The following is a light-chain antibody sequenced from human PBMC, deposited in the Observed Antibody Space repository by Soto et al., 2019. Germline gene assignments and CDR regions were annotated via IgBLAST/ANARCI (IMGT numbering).Light chain of an antibody. CDR2: GAS. Sequence: EIVLTQSPGTLSLSPGERVTLSCRASQSVSSSYLAGYQQKPGQGPRLLIYGASSRATGIPDRFSGSGSGTDFTLTISRLEPEDFAVYYCQQYGSSPQTFGQGTKVDIK. J-gene: IGKJ1*01. CDR3: QQYGSSPQT. CDR1: QSVSSSY. V-gene: IGKV3-20*01.